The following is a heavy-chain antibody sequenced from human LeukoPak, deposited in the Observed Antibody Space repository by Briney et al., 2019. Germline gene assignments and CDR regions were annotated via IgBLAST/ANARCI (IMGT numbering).Heavy chain of an antibody. CDR1: GDSISSYY. J-gene: IGHJ4*02. Sequence: PSETLSLTCTVSGDSISSYYWSWVRQAPGKGLEWVSAISGSGGSTYYADSVKGRFTISRDNSKNTLYLQMNSLRAEDTAVYYCAKVGMEYYGSGSYYSHFDYWGQGTLVTVSS. D-gene: IGHD3-10*01. V-gene: IGHV3-23*01. CDR2: ISGSGGST. CDR3: AKVGMEYYGSGSYYSHFDY.